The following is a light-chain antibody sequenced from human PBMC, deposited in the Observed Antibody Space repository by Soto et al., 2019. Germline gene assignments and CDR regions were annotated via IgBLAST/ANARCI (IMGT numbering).Light chain of an antibody. CDR1: QSINKN. J-gene: IGKJ3*01. CDR3: QMSFSRSTSA. V-gene: IGKV1-39*01. Sequence: QMTQSPSSLSASVGDRVTITCRASQSINKNLNWFQKKPGKAPKLLIYGASNLHSGVPSKFSCSGSGTDFNLTISRLQPEDFATYFCQMSFSRSTSAFGPGTKVDIK. CDR2: GAS.